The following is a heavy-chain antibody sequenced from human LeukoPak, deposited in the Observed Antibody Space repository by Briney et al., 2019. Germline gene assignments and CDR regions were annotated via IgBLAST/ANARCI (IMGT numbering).Heavy chain of an antibody. V-gene: IGHV4-4*07. J-gene: IGHJ5*02. Sequence: PSETLSLTSTDSGGSTTSYIWNSIRHPAGKRLEWMGGIYSSGHTDYDPSSKSRVTMSVDTSKNQVSLNLTSMTAAETAVYYCARVGPHAHNWFDPWGQGTLVTVAS. CDR2: IYSSGHT. CDR3: ARVGPHAHNWFDP. CDR1: GGSTTSYI.